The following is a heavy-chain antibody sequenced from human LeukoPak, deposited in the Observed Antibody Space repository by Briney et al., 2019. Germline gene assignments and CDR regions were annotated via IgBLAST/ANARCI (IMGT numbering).Heavy chain of an antibody. CDR3: ARGLRRKRAFDI. J-gene: IGHJ3*02. CDR1: GGSFSGYY. V-gene: IGHV4-34*01. Sequence: SETLSLTCAVYGGSFSGYYWSWTRQPPGKGLEWIGEINHSGSTNYNPSLKSRVTISVDTSKNQFSLKLSSVTAADTAVYYCARGLRRKRAFDIWGQGTMVTVSS. CDR2: INHSGST.